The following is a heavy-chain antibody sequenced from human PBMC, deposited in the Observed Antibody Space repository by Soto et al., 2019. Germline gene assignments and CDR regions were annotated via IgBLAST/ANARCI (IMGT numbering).Heavy chain of an antibody. V-gene: IGHV3-9*01. J-gene: IGHJ4*02. D-gene: IGHD5-18*01. CDR3: AKAVGSYGNFDY. CDR1: GFTFDDYA. Sequence: EVQLVESGGGLVQPGRSLRLSCAASGFTFDDYAMHWVRQAPGKGLEWVSRISWNSGSIGYAYSVKGRFTISRDNAKNSLYLQMNSLRAEDTALYYCAKAVGSYGNFDYWGQGTLVTVSS. CDR2: ISWNSGSI.